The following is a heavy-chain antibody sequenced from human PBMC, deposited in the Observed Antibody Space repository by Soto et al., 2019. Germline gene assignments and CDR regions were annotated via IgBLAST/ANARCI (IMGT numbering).Heavy chain of an antibody. V-gene: IGHV2-70*17. D-gene: IGHD3-10*01. Sequence: SGPTLVNPTQTLTLTCTFSGFSLSTGGMCVSWIRQPPGKALEWPARIDWDDDKFYSTSLKTRLTISKDTSKNQVVLTMTNMDPVDTATYYCARIRAYYYGAGSPSPAYYYGMDVWGQGTTVTVSS. CDR3: ARIRAYYYGAGSPSPAYYYGMDV. CDR2: IDWDDDK. CDR1: GFSLSTGGMC. J-gene: IGHJ6*02.